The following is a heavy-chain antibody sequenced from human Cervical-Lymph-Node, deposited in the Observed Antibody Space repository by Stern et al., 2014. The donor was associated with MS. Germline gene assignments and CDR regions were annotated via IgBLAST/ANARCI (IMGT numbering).Heavy chain of an antibody. J-gene: IGHJ4*02. CDR1: GVSLSIDSYY. CDR3: ARHDRIALGTAIGK. CDR2: FSHICTP. D-gene: IGHD2-21*02. V-gene: IGHV4-39*01. Sequence: QLQLQESGPGLVKPSETLSLTCSVSGVSLSIDSYYWGWVRQTPGKGLEWIGRFSHICTPSYTPPLKSLATISANTSNNHFSLKLISVTAADTGVYYCARHDRIALGTAIGKWGQGTLVTVSP.